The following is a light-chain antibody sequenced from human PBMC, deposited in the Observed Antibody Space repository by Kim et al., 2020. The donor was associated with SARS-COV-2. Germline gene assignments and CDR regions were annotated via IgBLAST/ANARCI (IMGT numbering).Light chain of an antibody. J-gene: IGLJ2*01. CDR2: VNR. CDR1: SSNIGAGYD. Sequence: QRVTIASTVRSSNIGAGYDAHWYQQLSGTAPKLLIYVNRNRPSGVPDRFSGSKSGTSASLAITGLQAEDEADYYCQSYDSSLSGVFGGGTKLTVL. CDR3: QSYDSSLSGV. V-gene: IGLV1-40*01.